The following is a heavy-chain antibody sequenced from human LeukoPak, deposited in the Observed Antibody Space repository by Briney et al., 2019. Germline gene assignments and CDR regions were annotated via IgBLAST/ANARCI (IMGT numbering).Heavy chain of an antibody. D-gene: IGHD6-6*01. CDR2: ISASSSSI. Sequence: GGSLRLSCAVSGFTLSIYGMSWVRQAPGKGLEWISHISASSSSIFYADSVKGRFITSRDNTRSSLYLQMNGLRAEDTAVYYCVRDPSSVRLPFGSWGQGTLVTVSS. V-gene: IGHV3-48*01. CDR1: GFTLSIYG. J-gene: IGHJ4*02. CDR3: VRDPSSVRLPFGS.